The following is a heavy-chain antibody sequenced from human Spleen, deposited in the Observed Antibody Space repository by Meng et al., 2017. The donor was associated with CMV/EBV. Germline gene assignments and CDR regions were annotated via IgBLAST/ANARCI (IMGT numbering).Heavy chain of an antibody. V-gene: IGHV3-23*01. CDR1: GFTFSSYA. CDR3: AKAVGSSTPPPYYGMDV. Sequence: GGSLRLSCAASGFTFSSYAMSWVRQAPGKGLEWVSAISGSGGSTYYADSVKGRFTISRDNSKNTLYLQMNSLRAEDTAVYSCAKAVGSSTPPPYYGMDVWGQGTTVTVSS. J-gene: IGHJ6*02. D-gene: IGHD2-2*01. CDR2: ISGSGGST.